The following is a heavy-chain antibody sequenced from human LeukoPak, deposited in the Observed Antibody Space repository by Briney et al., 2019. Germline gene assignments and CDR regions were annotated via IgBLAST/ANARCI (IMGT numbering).Heavy chain of an antibody. J-gene: IGHJ3*02. D-gene: IGHD3-22*01. CDR3: ARHRISMVVVVTPGAFDI. V-gene: IGHV1-69*05. CDR2: IIPIFGTA. Sequence: SVKVSCKASGGTFSSYVVSWVRQAPGQGLEWMGGIIPIFGTANYAQKFQGRVTITTDESTNTAYMELSSLRSEDTAVYYCARHRISMVVVVTPGAFDIWGQGTMVSLSS. CDR1: GGTFSSYV.